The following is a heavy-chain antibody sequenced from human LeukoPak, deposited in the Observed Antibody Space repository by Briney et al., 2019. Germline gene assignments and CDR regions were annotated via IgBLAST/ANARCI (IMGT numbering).Heavy chain of an antibody. V-gene: IGHV1-2*02. Sequence: ASVKVSYTASGHTFTDYYMHWVRQAPGQGLEWMGWINPNSGGTNYAQKFQGRVTMTRDSSISTAYMELSRLRYDDTAVYYCARETQGSSWYYFDYWGQGTLVTVSS. CDR2: INPNSGGT. CDR1: GHTFTDYY. D-gene: IGHD6-13*01. J-gene: IGHJ4*02. CDR3: ARETQGSSWYYFDY.